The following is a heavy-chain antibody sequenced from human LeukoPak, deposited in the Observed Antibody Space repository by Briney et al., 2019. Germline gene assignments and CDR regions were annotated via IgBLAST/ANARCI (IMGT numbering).Heavy chain of an antibody. CDR1: GYTFTSYD. V-gene: IGHV1-8*01. Sequence: GASVKVSCKASGYTFTSYDINWVRQATGQGLEWMGWMNPNSGNTGYAQKFQGRVTMTRNTSISTAYMELSSLRSEDRAVYYCARKQVVPAATAMDVWGKGTTVTVSS. CDR2: MNPNSGNT. CDR3: ARKQVVPAATAMDV. J-gene: IGHJ6*03. D-gene: IGHD2-2*01.